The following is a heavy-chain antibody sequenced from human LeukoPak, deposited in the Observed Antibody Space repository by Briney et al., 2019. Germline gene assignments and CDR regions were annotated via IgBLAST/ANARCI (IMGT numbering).Heavy chain of an antibody. D-gene: IGHD2-15*01. V-gene: IGHV3-23*01. J-gene: IGHJ6*03. CDR3: AKDWRRIVVVGPITRHGNYMDV. Sequence: PGGSLRLSCATSGFIFSHHGMNWVRQAPGKGLEWVSGIRADAATTYYADSVKGRFIISRDNSKNTVYLQMNSLRPEDTAVYYCAKDWRRIVVVGPITRHGNYMDVWGKGTTVTISS. CDR2: IRADAATT. CDR1: GFIFSHHG.